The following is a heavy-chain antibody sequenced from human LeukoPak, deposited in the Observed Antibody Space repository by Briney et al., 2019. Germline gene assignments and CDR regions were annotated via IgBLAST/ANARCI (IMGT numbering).Heavy chain of an antibody. J-gene: IGHJ6*03. D-gene: IGHD1-26*01. V-gene: IGHV1-8*01. Sequence: ASVKVSCKASGYTFTSYDINWVRQATGQGLEWMGWMNPNSGNTGYAQKFQGRVTMTRNTSISTAYMVLSSLRSEDTAVYYCARGDYSGSYFKLYYYYYMDVWGKGTTVTVSS. CDR2: MNPNSGNT. CDR3: ARGDYSGSYFKLYYYYYMDV. CDR1: GYTFTSYD.